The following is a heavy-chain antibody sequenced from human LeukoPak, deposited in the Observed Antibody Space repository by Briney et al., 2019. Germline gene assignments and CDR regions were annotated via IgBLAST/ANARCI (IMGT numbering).Heavy chain of an antibody. D-gene: IGHD2-15*01. V-gene: IGHV3-33*01. Sequence: GRSLRLSCAASGFTFSSYGTHWVRQAPGKGLEWVAIIWYDGSNQYYADSVKGRFTISRDNSKNTLYLQMDSLRVEDTAVYYCARRYCSGGACYPEAWGQGTLVIVSS. CDR2: IWYDGSNQ. J-gene: IGHJ5*02. CDR3: ARRYCSGGACYPEA. CDR1: GFTFSSYG.